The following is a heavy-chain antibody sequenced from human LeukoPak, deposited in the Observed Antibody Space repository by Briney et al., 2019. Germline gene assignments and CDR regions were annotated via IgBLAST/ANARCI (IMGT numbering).Heavy chain of an antibody. CDR3: AKDKDYYGSGSPDY. J-gene: IGHJ4*02. V-gene: IGHV3-30*02. CDR2: IRYDGSNK. D-gene: IGHD3-10*01. CDR1: GFTFGSYG. Sequence: GSLRLSCAASGFTFGSYGMHWVRQAPGKGLEWVAFIRYDGSNKYYADSVKGRFTISRDNSKNTLYLQMNSLRAEDTAVYYCAKDKDYYGSGSPDYWGQGTLVTVSS.